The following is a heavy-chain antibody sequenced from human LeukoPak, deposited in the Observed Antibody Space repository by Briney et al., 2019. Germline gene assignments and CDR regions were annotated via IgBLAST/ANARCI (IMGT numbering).Heavy chain of an antibody. J-gene: IGHJ5*02. CDR2: IYYSGST. CDR3: ARSEGWIGFDP. Sequence: SETLSLTCTVSGGSISSYYWSWIRQPPGKGLEWIGYIYYSGSTYYNPSLKSRVTISVDTSKNQFSLKLSSVTAADTAVYYCARSEGWIGFDPWGQGTLVTVSS. D-gene: IGHD5-12*01. V-gene: IGHV4-59*08. CDR1: GGSISSYY.